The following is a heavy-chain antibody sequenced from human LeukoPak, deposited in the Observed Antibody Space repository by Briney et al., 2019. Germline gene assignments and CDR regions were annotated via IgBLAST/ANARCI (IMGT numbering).Heavy chain of an antibody. D-gene: IGHD3-16*01. J-gene: IGHJ4*02. CDR2: ISSSSSYI. V-gene: IGHV3-21*01. CDR3: ARVGGSWDYFDY. Sequence: GGSLRLSCAASGFTFSSYSMNWVRQAPGKGLEWVSSISSSSSYIYYADSVKGRFTISRDNAKNSLYLQMNSLRAGDTAVYYCARVGGSWDYFDYWGQGTLVTVSS. CDR1: GFTFSSYS.